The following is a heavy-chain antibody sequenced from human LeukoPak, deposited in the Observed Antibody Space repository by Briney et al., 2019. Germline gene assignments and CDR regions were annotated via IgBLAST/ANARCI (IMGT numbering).Heavy chain of an antibody. Sequence: SETLSLTCTVSGGSISSGGYYWSWIRQPPGKGLEWIGYIYHSGSTYYNPSLKSRVTISVDRSKNQFSLKLSSVTAADTAVYYCARGGYYTTSSYDYWGQGTLVTVSS. CDR1: GGSISSGGYY. D-gene: IGHD1-26*01. J-gene: IGHJ4*02. V-gene: IGHV4-30-2*01. CDR3: ARGGYYTTSSYDY. CDR2: IYHSGST.